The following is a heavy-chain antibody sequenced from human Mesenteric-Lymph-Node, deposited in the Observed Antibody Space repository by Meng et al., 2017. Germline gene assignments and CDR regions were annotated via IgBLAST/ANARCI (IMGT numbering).Heavy chain of an antibody. D-gene: IGHD3-22*01. V-gene: IGHV4-31*03. Sequence: QVQLQESGPGLVKPSQTLSLTCTVSGGSISSGGHSWSWIRQHPGKGLEWIAYIYYSGSTYYNPSLKSRVILSVDTSKNQFSLKLSSVTAADTGVYYCARVDSSGYFLDYWGQGTLVTVSS. CDR3: ARVDSSGYFLDY. CDR1: GGSISSGGHS. CDR2: IYYSGST. J-gene: IGHJ4*01.